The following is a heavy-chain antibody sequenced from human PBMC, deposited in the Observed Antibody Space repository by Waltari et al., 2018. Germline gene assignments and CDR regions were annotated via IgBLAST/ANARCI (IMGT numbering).Heavy chain of an antibody. J-gene: IGHJ4*02. D-gene: IGHD6-19*01. V-gene: IGHV3-53*01. Sequence: EVQLVESGGGLIQPGGSLRLSCAASGFTVSSNYMSWVRQAPGKGLEWVSVIYSGGSTYYADSVKGRVTIARDNSKNTRYLQMNSLRSEDTAVYYCASPTPGSGWFNFDYWGQGTLVIVSS. CDR3: ASPTPGSGWFNFDY. CDR2: IYSGGST. CDR1: GFTVSSNY.